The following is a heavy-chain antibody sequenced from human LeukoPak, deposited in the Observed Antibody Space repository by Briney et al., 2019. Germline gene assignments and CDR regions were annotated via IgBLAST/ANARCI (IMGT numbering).Heavy chain of an antibody. CDR3: ARVGYGDLDAFDI. J-gene: IGHJ3*02. D-gene: IGHD4-17*01. Sequence: GGSLRLSCAASGFTFSSYWMHWVRQAPGKGLVWVSRINSDGSSTSYADSVKGRFTISRDNAKNTLCLQMNSPRAEDTAVYYCARVGYGDLDAFDIWGQGTVVTVSS. V-gene: IGHV3-74*01. CDR1: GFTFSSYW. CDR2: INSDGSST.